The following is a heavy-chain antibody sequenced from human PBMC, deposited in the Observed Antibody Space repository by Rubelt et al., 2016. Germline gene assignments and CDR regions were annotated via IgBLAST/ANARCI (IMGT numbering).Heavy chain of an antibody. V-gene: IGHV1-18*01. D-gene: IGHD6-13*01. CDR1: GYTFSSYG. CDR2: ISANNGDT. J-gene: IGHJ4*02. Sequence: QVQLVQSGAEVKNPGASVRVSCKGSGYTFSSYGVTWVRQAPGLGLEWMGWISANNGDTDYAQKVQGRVTLTTDKSTSTAYMELRSLRSDDTAVYYCARAPRSTAAADYWGQGTLVTVSS. CDR3: ARAPRSTAAADY.